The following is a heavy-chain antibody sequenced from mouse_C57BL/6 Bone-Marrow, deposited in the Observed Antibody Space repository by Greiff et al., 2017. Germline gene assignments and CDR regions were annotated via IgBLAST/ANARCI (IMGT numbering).Heavy chain of an antibody. CDR3: AIGSSGLAWFAY. D-gene: IGHD3-2*02. CDR1: GYTFTSYG. V-gene: IGHV1-81*01. J-gene: IGHJ3*01. CDR2: IYPRSGNT. Sequence: LVESGAELARPGASVKLSCKASGYTFTSYGISWVKQRTGQGLEWIGEIYPRSGNTYYNEKFKGKATLTADKSSSTAYMELRSLTSEDSAVYYCAIGSSGLAWFAYWGQGTLVTVSA.